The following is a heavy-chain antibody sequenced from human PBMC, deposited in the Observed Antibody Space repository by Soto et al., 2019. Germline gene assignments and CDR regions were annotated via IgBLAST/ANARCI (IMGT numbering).Heavy chain of an antibody. CDR2: IYPGDSDA. Sequence: GESLKISCKGSGYSFTSYWIGWVRQMPGKGLEWMGIIYPGDSDARYSPSFQGQVTISADKSISTAYLQWSSLKASDTAMYYWASSLLSTQAVAGKGALFDYYYYGMVVWYQGTTVTVSS. CDR1: GYSFTSYW. CDR3: ASSLLSTQAVAGKGALFDYYYYGMVV. J-gene: IGHJ6*02. D-gene: IGHD6-19*01. V-gene: IGHV5-51*01.